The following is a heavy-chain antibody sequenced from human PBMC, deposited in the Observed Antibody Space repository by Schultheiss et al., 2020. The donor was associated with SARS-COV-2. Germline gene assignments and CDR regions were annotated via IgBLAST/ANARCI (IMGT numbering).Heavy chain of an antibody. V-gene: IGHV2-70*01. Sequence: SGPTLVKPTQTLTLTCTFSGFSLSTSGMCVSWIRQPPGKALEWLALIYWNDDKRYSTSLKTRLTISKDTSKNQVVLTMTNMDPVDTATYYCARSGYSYGPFDYWGQGTLVTVSS. J-gene: IGHJ4*02. CDR2: IYWNDDK. D-gene: IGHD5-18*01. CDR3: ARSGYSYGPFDY. CDR1: GFSLSTSGMC.